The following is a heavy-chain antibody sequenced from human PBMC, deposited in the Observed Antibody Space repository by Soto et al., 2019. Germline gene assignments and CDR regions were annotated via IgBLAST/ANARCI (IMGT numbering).Heavy chain of an antibody. D-gene: IGHD7-27*01. CDR3: AKYQASIWGSFDD. CDR2: ISGSGSST. Sequence: GGSLRLSCAASGLKFNEYAMNWVRQAPGKGLEWVSGISGSGSSTYYADSVKGRFTISRDNSKNTVYLQVNSLTAEDTAVYYCAKYQASIWGSFDDWGQGTPVTVS. CDR1: GLKFNEYA. V-gene: IGHV3-23*01. J-gene: IGHJ4*02.